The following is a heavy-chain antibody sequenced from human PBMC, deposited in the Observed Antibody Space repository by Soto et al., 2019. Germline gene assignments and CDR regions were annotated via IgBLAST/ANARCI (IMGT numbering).Heavy chain of an antibody. Sequence: QLQLQESGSGLVKPSQTLSLTCAVSGGSISSGGYSWSWIRQPPGKGLEWIGYIYHSGSTYYNPSLKSRVPISVDRSKNQFSLKLSSVTAADTAVYYCARGGGNFLGGYYFDYWGQGTLVTVSS. CDR1: GGSISSGGYS. D-gene: IGHD3-16*01. V-gene: IGHV4-30-2*01. J-gene: IGHJ4*02. CDR2: IYHSGST. CDR3: ARGGGNFLGGYYFDY.